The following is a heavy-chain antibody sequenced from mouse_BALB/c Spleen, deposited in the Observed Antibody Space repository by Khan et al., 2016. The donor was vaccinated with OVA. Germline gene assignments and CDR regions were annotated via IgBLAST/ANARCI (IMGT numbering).Heavy chain of an antibody. V-gene: IGHV1-7*01. CDR2: INPTSGYT. CDR1: GYTFTSYW. Sequence: QVQLQQSGAELAKPGASVKMSCKASGYTFTSYWIHWIKQRPGQGLEWIGYINPTSGYTDYNQKFKDKATLTADKSSSTAYMQLNSLTSDDSAVYYCARDRIDYWGQGTTLIVSS. CDR3: ARDRIDY. J-gene: IGHJ2*01.